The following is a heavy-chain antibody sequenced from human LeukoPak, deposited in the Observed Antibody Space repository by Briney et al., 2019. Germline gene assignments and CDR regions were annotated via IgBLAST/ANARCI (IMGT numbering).Heavy chain of an antibody. CDR1: GGSISSGSYY. J-gene: IGHJ4*02. CDR2: IYTSGST. CDR3: ARALGVRGVREFDY. Sequence: PSQTLSLTCTVSGGSISSGSYYWSWIRQPAGKGLGWIGRIYTSGSTNYNPSLKSRVTISVDTSKDQFSLKLSSVTAADTAVYYCARALGVRGVREFDYWGQGTLVTVSS. D-gene: IGHD3-10*01. V-gene: IGHV4-61*02.